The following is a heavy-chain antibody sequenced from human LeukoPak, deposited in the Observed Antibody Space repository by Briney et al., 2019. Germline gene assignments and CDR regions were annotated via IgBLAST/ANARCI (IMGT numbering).Heavy chain of an antibody. Sequence: ERSLRLSRAASGFTFSSLGMHWARQAPGTGLECGSVIWYDGSQKYHADSVTGRLTTSKDHSPNTVYLHMNSLRVEDTAVYYCARDPRGIAVAGTGDYWGQGTLVTVS. J-gene: IGHJ4*02. CDR2: IWYDGSQK. CDR1: GFTFSSLG. V-gene: IGHV3-33*01. D-gene: IGHD6-19*01. CDR3: ARDPRGIAVAGTGDY.